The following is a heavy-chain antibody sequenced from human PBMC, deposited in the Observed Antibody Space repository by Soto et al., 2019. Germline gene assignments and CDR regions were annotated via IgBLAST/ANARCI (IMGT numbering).Heavy chain of an antibody. J-gene: IGHJ4*02. CDR2: MSFDGGNK. Sequence: PGGSLRLSCAASGFTLSSYFLHCVRQAPGKGLEWVALMSFDGGNKYYAESVKGRFTISRDNSKNTLYLQMDSLRAEDTAVYYCATAGFSSGHTSYYFDHWGQGTLVTVSS. CDR3: ATAGFSSGHTSYYFDH. V-gene: IGHV3-30-3*01. D-gene: IGHD6-19*01. CDR1: GFTLSSYF.